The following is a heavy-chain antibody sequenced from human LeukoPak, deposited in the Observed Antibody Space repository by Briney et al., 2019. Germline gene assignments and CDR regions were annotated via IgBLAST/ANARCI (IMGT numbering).Heavy chain of an antibody. J-gene: IGHJ4*02. Sequence: GGSLRLSCAASGFTVINYAMNWVRQAPGKGLEWVSTIRESSGDTYYEDSVKGRFTIYRDISKNTVYLQMNNLRVEDTAVYYCTTDLRYWGQGTLVTVSS. CDR3: TTDLRY. CDR2: IRESSGDT. V-gene: IGHV3-23*01. CDR1: GFTVINYA.